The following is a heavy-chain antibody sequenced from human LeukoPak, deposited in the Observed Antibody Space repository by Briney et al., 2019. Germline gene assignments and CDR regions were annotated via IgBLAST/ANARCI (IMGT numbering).Heavy chain of an antibody. D-gene: IGHD6-19*01. V-gene: IGHV3-30*18. Sequence: GGSLRLSCAASGFTFSSYGMHWVRQAPGKGLEWVAVISYDGSNKYYADSVKGRFTISRDNSKNTLYLQMNSLRAEDTAVYYCAKDFGSSGWSAHFDYWGQGTLVTVSS. CDR2: ISYDGSNK. CDR1: GFTFSSYG. CDR3: AKDFGSSGWSAHFDY. J-gene: IGHJ4*02.